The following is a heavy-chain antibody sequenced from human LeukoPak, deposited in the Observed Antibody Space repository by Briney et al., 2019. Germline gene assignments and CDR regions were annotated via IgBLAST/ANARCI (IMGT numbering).Heavy chain of an antibody. CDR3: ARTYPNSGSVDY. Sequence: SQTLSLTCAVSGGSISSGGYSWSWIRQPPGKGLEWIGYIYHSGSTYYNPSLKSRVTISVDRSKSQFSLKLSSVTAADTAVYYCARTYPNSGSVDYWGQGTLVTVSS. CDR2: IYHSGST. D-gene: IGHD1-26*01. V-gene: IGHV4-30-2*01. J-gene: IGHJ4*02. CDR1: GGSISSGGYS.